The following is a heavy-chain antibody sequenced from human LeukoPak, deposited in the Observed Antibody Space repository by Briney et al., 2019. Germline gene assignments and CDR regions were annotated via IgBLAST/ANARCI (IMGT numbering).Heavy chain of an antibody. CDR3: TKAARYCSGGSCWDY. V-gene: IGHV4-59*01. CDR1: GDSISSYY. J-gene: IGHJ4*02. D-gene: IGHD2-15*01. CDR2: IYYSGNT. Sequence: SETLSVTCTVSGDSISSYYWNWIRQPPGKGLEWIGYIYYSGNTNYNPSLKSRVTISLDTSKNQFSLKLTSVTAADTVIYYCTKAARYCSGGSCWDYWGQGTLVTVSS.